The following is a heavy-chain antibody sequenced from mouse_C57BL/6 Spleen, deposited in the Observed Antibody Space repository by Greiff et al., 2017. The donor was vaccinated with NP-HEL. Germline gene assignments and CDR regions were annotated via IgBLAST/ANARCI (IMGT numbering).Heavy chain of an antibody. J-gene: IGHJ3*01. Sequence: VQLQQSGPELVKPGASVKISCKASGYSFTSYYIHWVKQRPGQGLEWIGWIYPGSGNTKYNEKFKGKATLTADTSSSTAYMQLSSLTSEDSAVYYCAKGSNYLFAYWGQGTLVTVSA. V-gene: IGHV1-66*01. D-gene: IGHD2-5*01. CDR1: GYSFTSYY. CDR3: AKGSNYLFAY. CDR2: IYPGSGNT.